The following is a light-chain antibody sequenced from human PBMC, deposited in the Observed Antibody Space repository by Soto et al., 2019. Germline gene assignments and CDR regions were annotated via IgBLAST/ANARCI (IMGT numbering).Light chain of an antibody. CDR2: DAS. Sequence: DIQMTQSPSSLSASVGDRVTITCQASQDINNYFNWYQQKPGKAPKLLIYDASNLETGVPSRFSGSGSGTDFTSTISSLQAEDIATYYGQHYDNLRLTFGGGTKVEIK. CDR1: QDINNY. J-gene: IGKJ4*01. V-gene: IGKV1-33*01. CDR3: QHYDNLRLT.